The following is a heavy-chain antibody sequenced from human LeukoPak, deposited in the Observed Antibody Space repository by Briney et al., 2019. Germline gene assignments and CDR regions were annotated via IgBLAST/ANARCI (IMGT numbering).Heavy chain of an antibody. D-gene: IGHD1-26*01. Sequence: ASVKVSCKASGYTFTSYAMHWVRQAPGQRLEWMGWINAGNGNTKYSQKFQGRVTITRDTSASTAYMELSSLRSEDTAVYYCARDYSGSYPGPSVDFDYWGQGTLVTVSS. CDR1: GYTFTSYA. CDR3: ARDYSGSYPGPSVDFDY. CDR2: INAGNGNT. V-gene: IGHV1-3*01. J-gene: IGHJ4*02.